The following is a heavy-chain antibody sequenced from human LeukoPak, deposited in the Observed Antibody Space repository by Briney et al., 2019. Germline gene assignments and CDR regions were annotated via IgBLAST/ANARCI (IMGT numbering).Heavy chain of an antibody. Sequence: VASVKVSCKASGYTFTSYGISWVRQAPGQGLEWMGWISANNGNTNYAQKFQGRVTMTTDTSTTTAYMELRSLRSDDTAVYYCARGYYYDSSGYSTEDNWGQGTLVTVSS. D-gene: IGHD3-22*01. CDR3: ARGYYYDSSGYSTEDN. CDR1: GYTFTSYG. CDR2: ISANNGNT. V-gene: IGHV1-18*01. J-gene: IGHJ4*02.